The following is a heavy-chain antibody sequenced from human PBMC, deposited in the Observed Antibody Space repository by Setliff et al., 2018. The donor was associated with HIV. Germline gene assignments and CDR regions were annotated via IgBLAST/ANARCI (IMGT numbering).Heavy chain of an antibody. CDR2: ISYDGSSE. Sequence: GGSLRLSCAASGFSFSTYAMHWVRQAPGKGLEWVSVISYDGSSESYADSVKGRFTISRDNSKNTLYLQMNSLGPEDKAVYYCARARTGVTMVRGAMSFWGQGTLVTVSS. CDR3: ARARTGVTMVRGAMSF. V-gene: IGHV3-30*04. D-gene: IGHD3-10*01. CDR1: GFSFSTYA. J-gene: IGHJ4*02.